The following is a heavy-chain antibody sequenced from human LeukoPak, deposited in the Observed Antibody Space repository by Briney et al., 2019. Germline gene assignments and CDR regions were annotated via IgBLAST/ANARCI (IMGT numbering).Heavy chain of an antibody. CDR2: IYHSGST. D-gene: IGHD3-9*01. CDR1: GGSFSGYY. CDR3: ARRTTYDILTGYYSGFWFDP. V-gene: IGHV4-34*01. Sequence: SETLSLTCAVYGGSFSGYYWGWIRQPPGNGLEGIGSIYHSGSTYYNPSLKSRVTISGDTFKNQFSLKLSSVTDADTAVFYCARRTTYDILTGYYSGFWFDPWGQGTLVTVSS. J-gene: IGHJ5*02.